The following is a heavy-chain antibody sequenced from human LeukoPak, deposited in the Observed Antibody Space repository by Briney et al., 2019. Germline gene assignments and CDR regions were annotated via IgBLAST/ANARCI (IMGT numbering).Heavy chain of an antibody. Sequence: GGSLRLSCAASGFTVSSNYMSWVRQAPGKGLEWVSVIYSGGSTYYADSVKSRFTISRDNSKNTLYLQMNSLRAEDTAVYYCARDPLGYYDYWGQGTLVTVSS. D-gene: IGHD3-10*01. CDR1: GFTVSSNY. J-gene: IGHJ4*02. V-gene: IGHV3-66*01. CDR2: IYSGGST. CDR3: ARDPLGYYDY.